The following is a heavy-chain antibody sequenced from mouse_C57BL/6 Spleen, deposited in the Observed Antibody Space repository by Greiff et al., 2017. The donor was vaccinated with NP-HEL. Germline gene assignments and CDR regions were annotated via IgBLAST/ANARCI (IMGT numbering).Heavy chain of an antibody. J-gene: IGHJ3*01. CDR1: GFTFSSYA. D-gene: IGHD1-1*01. CDR2: ISDGGSYT. Sequence: EVQRVESGGGLVKPGGSLKLSCAASGFTFSSYAMSWVRQTPEKRLEWVATISDGGSYTYYPDNVKGRFTISRDNAKNNLYLQMSHLKSEDTAMYYCARDNYGSSYPGWFAYWGQGTLVTVSA. V-gene: IGHV5-4*01. CDR3: ARDNYGSSYPGWFAY.